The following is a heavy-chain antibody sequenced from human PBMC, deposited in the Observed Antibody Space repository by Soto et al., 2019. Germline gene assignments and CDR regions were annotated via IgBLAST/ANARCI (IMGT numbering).Heavy chain of an antibody. CDR1: GGSISSGGYY. CDR2: IYYSGST. Sequence: PSETLSLTCTVSGGSISSGGYYWSWIRQHPGKGLEWIGYIYYSGSTYYNPSLKSRVTISVDTSKNQFSLKLSSVTAADTAVYYCARERYSGYDFRSFDYWGQGTLVTVSS. J-gene: IGHJ4*02. V-gene: IGHV4-31*03. D-gene: IGHD5-12*01. CDR3: ARERYSGYDFRSFDY.